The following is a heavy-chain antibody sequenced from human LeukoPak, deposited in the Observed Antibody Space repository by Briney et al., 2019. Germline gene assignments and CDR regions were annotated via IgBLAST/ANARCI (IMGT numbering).Heavy chain of an antibody. CDR1: SYNFANYW. Sequence: GESLKISCKASSYNFANYWIGWVRQMPGKGLEWMGLIYPAGSETIYSPSFQGQVTISVDWSTSTVYLQWNTLKASDTPMYFCARRDYTSVWFDPWGQGTLVTVSS. V-gene: IGHV5-51*01. CDR2: IYPAGSET. CDR3: ARRDYTSVWFDP. J-gene: IGHJ5*02. D-gene: IGHD4-11*01.